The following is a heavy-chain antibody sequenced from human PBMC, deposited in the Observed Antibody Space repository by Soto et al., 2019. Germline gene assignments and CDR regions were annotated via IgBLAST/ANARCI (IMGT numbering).Heavy chain of an antibody. V-gene: IGHV3-15*01. CDR3: TAELGGFVERATSRLDY. CDR1: GFTFSNAW. J-gene: IGHJ4*02. CDR2: INSKTDGGTT. D-gene: IGHD3-10*01. Sequence: GGSLRLSCAASGFTFSNAWMSWVRQAPGKGLEWVGRINSKTDGGTTIYAAPVNGRFTISREDSKNTLYLQMNSLKTEDTAADYCTAELGGFVERATSRLDYWGQGTMVTVSS.